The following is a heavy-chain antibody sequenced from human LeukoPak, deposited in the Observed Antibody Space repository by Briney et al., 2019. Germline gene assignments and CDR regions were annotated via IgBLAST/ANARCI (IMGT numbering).Heavy chain of an antibody. J-gene: IGHJ3*02. CDR1: GMRFTDYS. CDR3: ARELAAGTVRRDAFDI. CDR2: ISRTGSNV. D-gene: IGHD6-13*01. V-gene: IGHV3-11*04. Sequence: GGSLRLSCTASGMRFTDYSMSWIRQAPGKGLEWISYISRTGSNVYYIDSVRGRFTISRDNARNALYLQMDSLRAEDTAVYYCARELAAGTVRRDAFDIWGQGTMVTVSS.